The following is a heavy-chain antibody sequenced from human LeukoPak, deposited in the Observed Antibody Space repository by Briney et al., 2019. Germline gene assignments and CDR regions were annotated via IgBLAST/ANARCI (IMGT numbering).Heavy chain of an antibody. CDR2: ISGSGGST. CDR1: GFSFSSYA. V-gene: IGHV3-23*01. D-gene: IGHD6-13*01. CDR3: AKAGSSWYPPFDY. Sequence: GGSLRLSCAASGFSFSSYAMSWVRQAPGKGLEWVSAISGSGGSTYYSDSVKGRFTISRDNSKNTLYLQMNSLRAEDTAVYYCAKAGSSWYPPFDYWGQGTLVTVSS. J-gene: IGHJ4*02.